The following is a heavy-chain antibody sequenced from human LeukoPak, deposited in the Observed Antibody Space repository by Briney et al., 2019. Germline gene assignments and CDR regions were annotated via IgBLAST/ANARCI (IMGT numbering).Heavy chain of an antibody. D-gene: IGHD2-15*01. Sequence: SETLSLTCTVSGGSISSYYWSWLRQPPGKGLEWIGYIYYSGSTNYNPSLKSRVTISVDTSKNQFSLKLSSVTAADTAVYYCARGYCSGGSCYSDYWGQGTLVTVSS. CDR3: ARGYCSGGSCYSDY. CDR2: IYYSGST. J-gene: IGHJ4*02. V-gene: IGHV4-59*01. CDR1: GGSISSYY.